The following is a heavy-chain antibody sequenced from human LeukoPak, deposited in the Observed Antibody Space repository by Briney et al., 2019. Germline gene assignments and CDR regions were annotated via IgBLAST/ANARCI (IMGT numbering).Heavy chain of an antibody. CDR1: GGSISSSSYY. V-gene: IGHV4-39*01. D-gene: IGHD5-18*01. CDR3: ARHEGSYGSSFDY. CDR2: IYYSGST. J-gene: IGHJ4*02. Sequence: SETLSLTCTVSGGSISSSSYYLGWIRQPPGKGLEWIGSIYYSGSTYYNPSLKSRVTISVDTSKNQFSLKLSSVTAADTAVYYCARHEGSYGSSFDYWGQGTLVTVSS.